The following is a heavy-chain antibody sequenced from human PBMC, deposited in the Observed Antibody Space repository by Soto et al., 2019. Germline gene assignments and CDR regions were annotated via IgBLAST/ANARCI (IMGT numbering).Heavy chain of an antibody. J-gene: IGHJ6*03. V-gene: IGHV4-59*01. CDR1: GGSISRYY. CDR3: ARVYYYGSGSYYTYYYYYMDV. Sequence: PSETLSLTCTVSGGSISRYYWSWIRQPPGKGLEWIGYIYYSGSTNYNPSLKSRVTISVDTSKNQFSLKLSSVTAADTAVYYCARVYYYGSGSYYTYYYYYMDVWGKGTTVTVSS. CDR2: IYYSGST. D-gene: IGHD3-10*01.